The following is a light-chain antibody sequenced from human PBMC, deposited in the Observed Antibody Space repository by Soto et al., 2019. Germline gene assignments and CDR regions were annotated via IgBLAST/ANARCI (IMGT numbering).Light chain of an antibody. Sequence: QSVLTHPASLSGSPGQSITISCTGTSSDVGGYNYVSWFQHHPGKAPKLIIYEVSYRPSGVSNRFSGSKSGDTASLTISGLQAEDEADYYCSSFTNTITRYAFGTGTKVTAL. CDR2: EVS. J-gene: IGLJ1*01. CDR3: SSFTNTITRYA. V-gene: IGLV2-14*01. CDR1: SSDVGGYNY.